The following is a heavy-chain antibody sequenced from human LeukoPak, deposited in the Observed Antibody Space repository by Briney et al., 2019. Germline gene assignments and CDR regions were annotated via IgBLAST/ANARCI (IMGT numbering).Heavy chain of an antibody. CDR2: XKSXGSSX. Sequence: GGSLRLSCAAXGXXXXXXAXXXXXXAXXXXLXXXXXXKSXGSSXRXADSVKGXFXISRDNAKDTLYLQMNSLRAEDTAVYYCARDLDYGGNSNFDYWGQGTLVTVSS. J-gene: IGHJ4*02. CDR1: GXXXXXXA. D-gene: IGHD4-23*01. CDR3: ARDLDYGGNSNFDY. V-gene: IGHV3-74*01.